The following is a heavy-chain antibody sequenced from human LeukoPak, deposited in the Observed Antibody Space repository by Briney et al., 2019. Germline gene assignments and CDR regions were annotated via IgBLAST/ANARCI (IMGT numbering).Heavy chain of an antibody. Sequence: SETLSLTCTVSGGSISSSSYYWGWIRQPPGKGLEWIGSIYYSGSTYYNPSLKSRVTISVDTSKNQFSLKLSSVTAADTAVYYCARGGAHYDILTGYYKDDAFDIWGQGTMVTVSS. CDR2: IYYSGST. V-gene: IGHV4-39*01. CDR3: ARGGAHYDILTGYYKDDAFDI. CDR1: GGSISSSSYY. D-gene: IGHD3-9*01. J-gene: IGHJ3*02.